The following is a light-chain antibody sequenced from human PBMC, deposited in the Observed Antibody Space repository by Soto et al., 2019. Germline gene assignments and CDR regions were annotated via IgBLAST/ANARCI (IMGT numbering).Light chain of an antibody. J-gene: IGKJ4*01. CDR1: QYVNSHY. CDR3: QQYSASTLT. CDR2: GAF. V-gene: IGKV3-20*01. Sequence: EVVLTQSPGTLSLSPGERGTLSCRASQYVNSHYLAWYQQKPGQAPRLLIFGAFNRACGVPDRFRGSGSGTDFSLTISALEPEDFAVYYGQQYSASTLTFGGGTRVDVK.